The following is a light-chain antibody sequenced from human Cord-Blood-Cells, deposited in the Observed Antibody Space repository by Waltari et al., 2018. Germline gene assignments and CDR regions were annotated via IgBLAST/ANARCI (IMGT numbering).Light chain of an antibody. V-gene: IGLV2-23*01. CDR1: SSDVGRYNL. CDR3: CSYAGSSTWV. Sequence: QSALTQPASVSGSPGQSIPISCTVTSSDVGRYNLVSWYQQHPGKAPKLMIYEGSKRPSGVSNRFSGSKSGNTASLTISGLQAEDEADYYCCSYAGSSTWVFGGGTKLTVL. CDR2: EGS. J-gene: IGLJ3*02.